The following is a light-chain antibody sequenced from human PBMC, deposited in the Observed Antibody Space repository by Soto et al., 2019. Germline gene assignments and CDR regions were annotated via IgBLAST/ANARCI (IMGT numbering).Light chain of an antibody. V-gene: IGKV3-11*01. J-gene: IGKJ4*01. CDR3: QEGTYWPA. CDR2: DAS. CDR1: QGVSGS. Sequence: EIVSTRSLAILSLSPCEKATLSCRASQGVSGSLGWYQQKPGQAPRLIIYDASVRATGIPARFSGSGSGTDFTLTISSLEPEDFAVYYCQEGTYWPAFGGGTKVDI.